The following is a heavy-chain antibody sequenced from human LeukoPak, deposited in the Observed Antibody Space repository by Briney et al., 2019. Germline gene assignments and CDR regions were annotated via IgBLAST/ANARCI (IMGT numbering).Heavy chain of an antibody. J-gene: IGHJ4*02. CDR3: AKVGGQTRLPPYYFDY. D-gene: IGHD3-16*01. CDR1: GFTFSSYG. Sequence: SGGSLRLSCAASGFTFSSYGMHWVRQAPGKGLEWVAVISYDGSNKYYADSVKGRFTISRDNSKNTLYLQMNSLRAEDTAVYYCAKVGGQTRLPPYYFDYWGQGTLATVSS. V-gene: IGHV3-30*18. CDR2: ISYDGSNK.